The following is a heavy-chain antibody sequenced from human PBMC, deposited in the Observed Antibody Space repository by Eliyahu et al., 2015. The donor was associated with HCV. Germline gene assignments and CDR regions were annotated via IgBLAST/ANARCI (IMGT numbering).Heavy chain of an antibody. CDR3: ARMRYYDSSGYPFQNWFDP. J-gene: IGHJ5*02. D-gene: IGHD3-22*01. Sequence: QVTLKESGPVLVKPTETLTLTCTVSGFSLSNARMGVSWIRQPPGKALEWLAHIFSNDEKSYSTSLKSSLTISKDTSKSQVVLTMTNMDPVDTATYYCARMRYYDSSGYPFQNWFDPWGQGTLVTVSS. V-gene: IGHV2-26*01. CDR2: IFSNDEK. CDR1: GFSLSNARMG.